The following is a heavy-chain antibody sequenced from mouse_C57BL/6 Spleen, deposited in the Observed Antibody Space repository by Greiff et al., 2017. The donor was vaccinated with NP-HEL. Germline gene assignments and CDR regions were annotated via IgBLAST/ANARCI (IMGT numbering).Heavy chain of an antibody. CDR1: GYTFTSYW. Sequence: QVQLQQSGAELVMPGASVKLSCKASGYTFTSYWMHWVKQRPGQGLEWIGEIDPSDSYTNYNQKFKGKSTLTVDKSSSTAYMQLSSLTSEDSAVYYCARRDEGYFDYWGQGTTLTVSS. J-gene: IGHJ2*01. V-gene: IGHV1-69*01. CDR3: ARRDEGYFDY. CDR2: IDPSDSYT. D-gene: IGHD3-3*01.